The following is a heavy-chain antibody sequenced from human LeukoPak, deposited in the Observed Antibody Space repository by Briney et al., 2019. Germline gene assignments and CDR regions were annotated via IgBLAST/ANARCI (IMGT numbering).Heavy chain of an antibody. CDR2: ISSRSSYI. J-gene: IGHJ4*02. V-gene: IGHV3-21*01. CDR3: ARAEYYYDSSGYYSPAYYFDY. D-gene: IGHD3-22*01. Sequence: GGSLRLSCAASGFTFSSYSMIWVRQAPGKGLEGVSSISSRSSYIYYADSVKGRFNISRDNDKNSLYLQMNSLRAEDTAVYYCARAEYYYDSSGYYSPAYYFDYWGQGTLVTVSS. CDR1: GFTFSSYS.